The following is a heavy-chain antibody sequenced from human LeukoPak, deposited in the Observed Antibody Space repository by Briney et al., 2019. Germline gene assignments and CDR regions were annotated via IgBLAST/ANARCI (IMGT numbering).Heavy chain of an antibody. CDR2: IPHSGTT. CDR1: GGSLSSGNYQ. V-gene: IGHV4-39*02. Sequence: NPSETLSLTCTVSGGSLSSGNYQWGWIRQPPGKGLEWIALIPHSGTTYYNPSLKSRVTMSVDTSKNQFSLKLNSVTAADTAVYYCLRDQDCSGGDCQVCWGQGTLVTVSS. CDR3: LRDQDCSGGDCQVC. J-gene: IGHJ4*02. D-gene: IGHD2-15*01.